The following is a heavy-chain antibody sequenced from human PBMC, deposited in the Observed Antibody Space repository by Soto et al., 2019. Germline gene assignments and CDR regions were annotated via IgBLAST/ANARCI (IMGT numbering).Heavy chain of an antibody. J-gene: IGHJ4*02. CDR1: GFTFSSYG. Sequence: QVQLVESGGGVFQPGRSLRLSCAASGFTFSSYGMHWVRQAPGKGLEWVAVIWYDGSNKYYADSVKGRFTISRDNSKNTLYLQMNSLRAEDTAVYYCARDGYCSGGSCYSVPVFDYWGQGTLVTVSS. D-gene: IGHD2-15*01. V-gene: IGHV3-33*01. CDR3: ARDGYCSGGSCYSVPVFDY. CDR2: IWYDGSNK.